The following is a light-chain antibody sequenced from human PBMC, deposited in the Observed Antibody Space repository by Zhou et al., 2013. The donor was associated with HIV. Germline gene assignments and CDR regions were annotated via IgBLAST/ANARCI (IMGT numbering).Light chain of an antibody. CDR3: QQYGTSPIT. Sequence: EIVLTQSPATLSLSPGERATLSCRASQSVSSYLAWYQQNPGQAPRLLIYGASTRATGIPDRFSGSGSGTDFTLTISRLEPEDFAVYFCQQYGTSPITFGQGTRL. CDR1: QSVSSY. V-gene: IGKV3-20*01. CDR2: GAS. J-gene: IGKJ5*01.